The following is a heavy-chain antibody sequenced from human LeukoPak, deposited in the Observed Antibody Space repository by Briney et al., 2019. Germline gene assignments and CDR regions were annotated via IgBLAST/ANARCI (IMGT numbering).Heavy chain of an antibody. D-gene: IGHD5-24*01. V-gene: IGHV3-66*01. Sequence: GGSLRLSCAASGFTVSSNYMSWVRQAPGKGLEWVSVIYSGGSTYYADSEKGRFTISRDNSKTTLYLQMNSLRAEDTAVYYCAREFGSGGYNRGYYFDYWGQGTLVTVSS. CDR2: IYSGGST. CDR3: AREFGSGGYNRGYYFDY. CDR1: GFTVSSNY. J-gene: IGHJ4*02.